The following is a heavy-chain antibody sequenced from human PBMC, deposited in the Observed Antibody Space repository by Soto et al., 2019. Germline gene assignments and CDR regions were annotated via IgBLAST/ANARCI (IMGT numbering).Heavy chain of an antibody. CDR1: GGSISSYY. CDR3: ARGPGNYGVYYFDY. J-gene: IGHJ4*02. Sequence: SETVSLTCTVSGGSISSYYWSWIRQPPGKGLEWIGYIYYSGSTNYNPSLKSRVTISVDTSKNQFSLKLSSVTAADTAVYYCARGPGNYGVYYFDYWGQGTLVTVSS. V-gene: IGHV4-59*01. CDR2: IYYSGST. D-gene: IGHD4-17*01.